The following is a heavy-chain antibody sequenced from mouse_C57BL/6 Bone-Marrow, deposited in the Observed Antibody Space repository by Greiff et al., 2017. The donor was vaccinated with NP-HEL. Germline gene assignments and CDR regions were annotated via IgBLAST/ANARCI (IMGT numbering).Heavy chain of an antibody. Sequence: QVQLQQSGAELVRPGASVTLSCKASGYTFTDYEMHWVKQTPVHGLEWIGAIDPETGGTAYNTKLKGKALLHADKSSSPAYMVLRSLTSEDSAVYYCTRSSRQLRLRLSFDYWGQGTTLTVSS. D-gene: IGHD3-2*02. CDR3: TRSSRQLRLRLSFDY. V-gene: IGHV1-15*01. CDR1: GYTFTDYE. J-gene: IGHJ2*01. CDR2: IDPETGGT.